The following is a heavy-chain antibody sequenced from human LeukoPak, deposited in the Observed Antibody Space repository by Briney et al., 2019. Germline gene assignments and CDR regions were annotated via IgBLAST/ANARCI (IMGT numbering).Heavy chain of an antibody. CDR1: GYTFTSYG. D-gene: IGHD7-27*01. J-gene: IGHJ4*02. CDR2: MNPNSGTV. V-gene: IGHV1-8*02. Sequence: ASVKVSCKASGYTFTSYGVTWVRQAPGQGLEWMGWMNPNSGTVGYAQKFQGRVTMTRNASISAAYMELSSLTSEDAAVYYCTRGASDYWGENYFDYWGQGSLVTVSS. CDR3: TRGASDYWGENYFDY.